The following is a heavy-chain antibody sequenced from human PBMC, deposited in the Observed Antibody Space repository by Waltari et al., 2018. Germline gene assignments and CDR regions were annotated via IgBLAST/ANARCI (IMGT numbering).Heavy chain of an antibody. CDR2: INDYGSP. V-gene: IGHV4-34*01. J-gene: IGHJ6*02. D-gene: IGHD3-3*01. CDR1: GGSFNGYY. CDR3: ATTNVPPYYDFWSGLIYGMDV. Sequence: QVQLQQWGAGPVKPSETLSLTCALNGGSFNGYYWSWIRQPPGKGLEWIGEINDYGSPNYNPSPNKRVPMSVDTSKKEFSPRVSSVTAADTAVYYCATTNVPPYYDFWSGLIYGMDVWGQGTTVTVSS.